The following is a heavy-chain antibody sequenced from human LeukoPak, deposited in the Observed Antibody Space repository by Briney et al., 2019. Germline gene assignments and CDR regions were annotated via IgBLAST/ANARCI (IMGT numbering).Heavy chain of an antibody. CDR1: GYTFTDYY. Sequence: ASVKVSCKASGYTFTDYYIHWARQAPGQGLEWMAWITPNSGGTYYAQNFHDRITLTRDTSISTAYMELSRLRSDDTAIYYCARANALYCSSTSCLFDYWGQGTLVTVSS. V-gene: IGHV1-2*02. CDR2: ITPNSGGT. D-gene: IGHD2-2*01. J-gene: IGHJ4*02. CDR3: ARANALYCSSTSCLFDY.